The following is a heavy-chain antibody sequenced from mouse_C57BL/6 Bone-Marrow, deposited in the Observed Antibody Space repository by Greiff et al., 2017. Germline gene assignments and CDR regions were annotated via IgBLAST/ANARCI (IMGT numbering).Heavy chain of an antibody. D-gene: IGHD2-3*01. CDR1: GYTFTDYN. Sequence: VQLQQSGPELVKPGASVKMSCKASGYTFTDYNMHWVKQSHGKSLEWIGYINPNNGGTSYNQKFKGKATLTVNKSSSTAYMELRSLTSEDFAVYYCASGRWFYFDYWGQGTTLTVSS. CDR3: ASGRWFYFDY. V-gene: IGHV1-22*01. J-gene: IGHJ2*01. CDR2: INPNNGGT.